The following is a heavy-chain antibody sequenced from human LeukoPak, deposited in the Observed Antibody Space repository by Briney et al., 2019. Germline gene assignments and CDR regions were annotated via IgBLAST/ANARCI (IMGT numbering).Heavy chain of an antibody. CDR1: GFTFSSYS. Sequence: PGGSLRLSCAASGFTFSSYSMNWVRQAPGKGLEWVSSISSSSTYMYYADSVKGRFTISRDNAKNSLYLQMNSLRAEDTAVYYCARGAGQWLVPAVDYWGQGTLVTVSS. CDR3: ARGAGQWLVPAVDY. J-gene: IGHJ4*02. D-gene: IGHD6-19*01. CDR2: ISSSSTYM. V-gene: IGHV3-21*01.